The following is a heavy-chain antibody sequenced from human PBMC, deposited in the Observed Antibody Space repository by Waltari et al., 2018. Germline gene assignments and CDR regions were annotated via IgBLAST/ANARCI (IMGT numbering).Heavy chain of an antibody. CDR1: GFSLSDNA. CDR3: ARGPLRYFDL. Sequence: QVQLVESGGGVVHPGKSLRLSCTASGFSLSDNAMHWIRQAPGKGLDWVTISSLDVKNNYYADSLKGRFTVSRDNSKNTLFLEMFGLTPDDTAMYYCARGPLRYFDLWGRGTLVSVSS. V-gene: IGHV3-30*03. J-gene: IGHJ2*01. CDR2: SSLDVKNN.